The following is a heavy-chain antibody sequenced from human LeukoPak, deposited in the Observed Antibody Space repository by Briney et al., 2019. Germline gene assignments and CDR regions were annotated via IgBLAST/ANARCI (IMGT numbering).Heavy chain of an antibody. CDR3: AREVLAAAGTIHYYYYMDV. V-gene: IGHV4-30-2*01. J-gene: IGHJ6*03. D-gene: IGHD6-13*01. Sequence: PSQTLSLTCTVSGGSISSGGYYWSWIRQPPGKGLEWIGYIYHSGSTYYNPSLKSRVTISVDRSKNQFSLKLSSVTAAGTAVYYCAREVLAAAGTIHYYYYMDVWGKGTTVTVSS. CDR2: IYHSGST. CDR1: GGSISSGGYY.